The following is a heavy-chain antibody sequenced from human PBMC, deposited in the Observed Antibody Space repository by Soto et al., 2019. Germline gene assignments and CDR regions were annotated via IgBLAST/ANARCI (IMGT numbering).Heavy chain of an antibody. J-gene: IGHJ4*02. CDR2: ISSGGRIT. V-gene: IGHV3-11*01. Sequence: GVSLRLSCAASGFTFSDFFMSWIRQAPGKGLEWVSYISSGGRITIYADSVKGRFTISRDNAKNSLYLQMNSLRADDTAVYYCARHASSWSNFDSWGQGTLVTVSS. CDR1: GFTFSDFF. D-gene: IGHD2-2*01. CDR3: ARHASSWSNFDS.